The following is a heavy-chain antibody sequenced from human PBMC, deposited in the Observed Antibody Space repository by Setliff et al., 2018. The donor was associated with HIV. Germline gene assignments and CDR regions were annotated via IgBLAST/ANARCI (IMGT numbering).Heavy chain of an antibody. D-gene: IGHD5-12*01. CDR3: AGRGGYNDWYFDY. V-gene: IGHV4-4*07. J-gene: IGHJ4*02. Sequence: LSLTCTVSGGSISSYYWSWIRQPAGKGLEWIGRIYTSGSTNYNPSLKSRVTMSVDTSKSQFSLKLTSVTTADTAMYYCAGRGGYNDWYFDYWGQGALVTVSS. CDR2: IYTSGST. CDR1: GGSISSYY.